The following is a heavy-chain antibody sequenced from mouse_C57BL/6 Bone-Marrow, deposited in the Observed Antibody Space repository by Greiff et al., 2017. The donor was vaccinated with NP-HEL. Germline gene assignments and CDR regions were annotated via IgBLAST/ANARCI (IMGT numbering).Heavy chain of an antibody. J-gene: IGHJ2*01. CDR2: ISSGGSYT. CDR1: GFTFSSYG. CDR3: ARHMVYYFDY. D-gene: IGHD1-1*02. Sequence: EVNVVESGGDLVKPGGSLKLSCAASGFTFSSYGMSWVRQTPDKRLEWVATISSGGSYTYYPDSVKGRFTISRDNAKNTLYLQMSSLKSEDTAMYYCARHMVYYFDYWGQGTTLTVSS. V-gene: IGHV5-6*01.